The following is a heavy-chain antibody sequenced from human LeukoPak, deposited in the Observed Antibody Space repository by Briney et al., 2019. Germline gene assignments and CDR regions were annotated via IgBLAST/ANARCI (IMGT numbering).Heavy chain of an antibody. D-gene: IGHD3-9*01. CDR3: ARVPYYGILTGYYDYYYYGMDV. Sequence: SETLSLTCTVSGGSISSYYWSWIRQPPGKGLEWIGYIYYSGSTNYNPSLKSRVTISVDTSKNQFSLKLSSVTAADTAVYYCARVPYYGILTGYYDYYYYGMDVWGKGTTVTVSS. CDR2: IYYSGST. J-gene: IGHJ6*04. CDR1: GGSISSYY. V-gene: IGHV4-59*01.